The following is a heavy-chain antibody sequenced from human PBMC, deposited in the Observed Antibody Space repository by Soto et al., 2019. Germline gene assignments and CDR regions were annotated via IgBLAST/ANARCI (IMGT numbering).Heavy chain of an antibody. CDR3: AREGITMARVSGAFDI. J-gene: IGHJ3*02. Sequence: PSETLSLTCTVSGGSISSGVYYWSWIRHHPGKGLEWIGYIYYSGSTYYNPSLKSRVTISVDTSKNQFSLKLSSVTAADTAVYYCAREGITMARVSGAFDIWGQGTMVTVSS. CDR2: IYYSGST. CDR1: GGSISSGVYY. V-gene: IGHV4-31*03. D-gene: IGHD3-10*01.